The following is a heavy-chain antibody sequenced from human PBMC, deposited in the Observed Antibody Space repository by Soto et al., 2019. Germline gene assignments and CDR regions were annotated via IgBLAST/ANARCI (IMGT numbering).Heavy chain of an antibody. CDR2: ISSSDNII. Sequence: PGGSRRLACAASGFTFSDYYMSWIRQAPGKWLEWVAYISSSDNIIYYADSVKGRFTISRDNAKNSLYLQMNSLRPEDTAVYYCAKGIRQDTGVVGHFDYWGQGTLVNVSS. CDR1: GFTFSDYY. CDR3: AKGIRQDTGVVGHFDY. V-gene: IGHV3-11*04. J-gene: IGHJ4*02. D-gene: IGHD5-18*01.